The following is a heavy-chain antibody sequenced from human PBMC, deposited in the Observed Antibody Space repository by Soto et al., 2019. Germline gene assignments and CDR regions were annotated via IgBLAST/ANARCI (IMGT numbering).Heavy chain of an antibody. CDR2: INSDGSST. D-gene: IGHD4-17*01. Sequence: GGSLRLSCAASGFDFSNSWMHWVRQVPGKGLVWVSHINSDGSSTTYADSVKGRFTISRDNARTTVYLQLDSLRVEDTAVYYCARDKSYALAVWGQGTTVTVSS. V-gene: IGHV3-74*03. J-gene: IGHJ6*02. CDR3: ARDKSYALAV. CDR1: GFDFSNSW.